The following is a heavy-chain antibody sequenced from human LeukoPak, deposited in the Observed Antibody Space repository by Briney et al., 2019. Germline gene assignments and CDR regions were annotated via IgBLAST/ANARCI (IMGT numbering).Heavy chain of an antibody. J-gene: IGHJ4*02. CDR2: IYPGDSDT. D-gene: IGHD6-6*01. CDR3: ARLSGGSSSPFDY. Sequence: GESLKISCRGSGYSFTSYWIDWVRQMPGKGLEWMGIIYPGDSDTRYSPSFQGQVTISADKSISTAYLQWSILTASATAMYYCARLSGGSSSPFDYWGQGTLVTVSS. V-gene: IGHV5-51*01. CDR1: GYSFTSYW.